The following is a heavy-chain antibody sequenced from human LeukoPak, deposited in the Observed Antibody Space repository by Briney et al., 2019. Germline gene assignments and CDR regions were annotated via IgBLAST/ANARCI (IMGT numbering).Heavy chain of an antibody. CDR2: ITGSTRST. V-gene: IGHV3-23*01. J-gene: IGHJ4*02. CDR3: AKDQLNRFCSGGDCSITHDY. CDR1: GFTFMSYG. Sequence: PGGTLRLSCVASGFTFMSYGMSWVRQAPGEGLEWVSAITGSTRSTYYADSVKGRSTISRDNSKNTLYLQMNSLRAEDTAVYYCAKDQLNRFCSGGDCSITHDYWGQGSLVTVSS. D-gene: IGHD2-15*01.